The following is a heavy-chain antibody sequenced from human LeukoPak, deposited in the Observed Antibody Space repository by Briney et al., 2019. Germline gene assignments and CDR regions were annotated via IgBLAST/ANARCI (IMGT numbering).Heavy chain of an antibody. J-gene: IGHJ4*02. CDR3: AKRPATGTTGSARPSRWDY. CDR1: GFTFSNYG. D-gene: IGHD1-1*01. Sequence: GRSLRLSCAASGFTFSNYGMHWVRQAPGKGLEWVAIISFDGTNQYYGDSVKGRFTISRDNSKNTLDLQMNSLRAEDTAVYYCAKRPATGTTGSARPSRWDYWGQGTLVTVSS. V-gene: IGHV3-30*18. CDR2: ISFDGTNQ.